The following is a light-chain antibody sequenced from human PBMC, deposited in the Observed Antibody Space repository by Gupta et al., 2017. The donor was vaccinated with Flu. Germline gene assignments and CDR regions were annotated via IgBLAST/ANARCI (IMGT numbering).Light chain of an antibody. CDR2: EVS. J-gene: IGLJ1*01. V-gene: IGLV2-14*01. CDR3: SSYTSSSTRV. Sequence: SALTQPACLSGSPGLSITIACTGTSRDVGGYHYVSWYQQHPAKAPKLMIYEVSNRPSGVSTRFSGSKSGNTASLTISVLQAEDEADYYCSSYTSSSTRVFGTGTKVTVL. CDR1: SRDVGGYHY.